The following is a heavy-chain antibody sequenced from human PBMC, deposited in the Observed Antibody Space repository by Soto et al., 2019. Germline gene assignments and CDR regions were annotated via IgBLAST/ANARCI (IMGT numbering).Heavy chain of an antibody. J-gene: IGHJ3*02. V-gene: IGHV3-33*01. D-gene: IGHD1-1*01. CDR2: ILSDGSRD. Sequence: QMQLVESGGGVVQPGRSLRLSCAASGFTFRNYGMHWVRQAPGKGLEWVSLILSDGSRDYYRDSVEGRFTISRDNSRNSLYLQMNSLRDDDTALYYWVRDDDAGPNALDMWGQGTMVSVSS. CDR3: VRDDDAGPNALDM. CDR1: GFTFRNYG.